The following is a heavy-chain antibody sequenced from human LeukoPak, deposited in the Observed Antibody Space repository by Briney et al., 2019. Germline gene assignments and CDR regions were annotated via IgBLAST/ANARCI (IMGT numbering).Heavy chain of an antibody. Sequence: SVTLSLTCAVYGGSFSGYYWSWIRQPPGKGLEWIGEITHSGSTNYNPSLKSRVSISVDSSKNQFSLKVSSVTAADTAVYYCARGSDTAAGLYWGQGTLVTV. D-gene: IGHD6-13*01. CDR3: ARGSDTAAGLY. CDR1: GGSFSGYY. J-gene: IGHJ4*02. V-gene: IGHV4-34*01. CDR2: ITHSGST.